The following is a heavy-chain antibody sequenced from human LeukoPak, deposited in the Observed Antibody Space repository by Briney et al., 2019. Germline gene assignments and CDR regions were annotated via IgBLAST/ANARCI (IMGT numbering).Heavy chain of an antibody. CDR1: GDSINNYY. J-gene: IGHJ4*02. Sequence: SETLSLTCTVSGDSINNYYWSWIRQTPEKGLEWIGYMSYSGRSDYGPSLKSRVTMSIDTSKNQFSLKLSSVTAADTAVYYCARVRVIGEYSYGYDYWGQGTLVTVSS. CDR2: MSYSGRS. CDR3: ARVRVIGEYSYGYDY. V-gene: IGHV4-59*01. D-gene: IGHD5-18*01.